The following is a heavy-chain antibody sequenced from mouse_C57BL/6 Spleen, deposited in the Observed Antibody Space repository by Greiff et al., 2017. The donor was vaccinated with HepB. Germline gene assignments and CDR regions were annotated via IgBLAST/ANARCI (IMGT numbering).Heavy chain of an antibody. V-gene: IGHV1-69*01. CDR2: IDPSDSYT. J-gene: IGHJ4*01. Sequence: QVQLQQPGAELVMPGASVKLSCKASGYTFTSYWMHWVKQRPGQGLEWIGEIDPSDSYTNYNQKFKGKSTLTVDKSSSTAYMQLSSLTSEDSAVYYCARAGDYYGYAMVYGGQGTSVTVSS. CDR3: ARAGDYYGYAMVY. D-gene: IGHD1-1*01. CDR1: GYTFTSYW.